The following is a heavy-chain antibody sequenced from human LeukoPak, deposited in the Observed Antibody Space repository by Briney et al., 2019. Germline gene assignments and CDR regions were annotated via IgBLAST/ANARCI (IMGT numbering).Heavy chain of an antibody. CDR2: ISSSSSTI. D-gene: IGHD6-13*01. V-gene: IGHV3-48*01. Sequence: GGSLRLSCAASGFTFDDYGMSWVRQAPGKGLEWVSYISSSSSTIYYADSVKGRFTISRDNAKNSLYLQMNSLRAEDTAVYYCARDFNLAAAGYYYYYYMDVWGKGTTVTVSS. J-gene: IGHJ6*03. CDR3: ARDFNLAAAGYYYYYYMDV. CDR1: GFTFDDYG.